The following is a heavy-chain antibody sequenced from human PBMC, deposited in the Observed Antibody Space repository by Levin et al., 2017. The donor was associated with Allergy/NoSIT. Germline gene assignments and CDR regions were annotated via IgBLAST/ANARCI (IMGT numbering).Heavy chain of an antibody. CDR1: GFTFDDYG. CDR3: ARGYSYYDFWSGRLGGYYGMDV. J-gene: IGHJ6*02. CDR2: INWNGGST. Sequence: PGGSLRLSCAASGFTFDDYGMSWVRQAPGKGLEWVSGINWNGGSTGYADSVKGRFTISRDNAKNSLYLQMNSLRAEDTALYHCARGYSYYDFWSGRLGGYYGMDVWGQGTTVTVSS. D-gene: IGHD3-3*01. V-gene: IGHV3-20*01.